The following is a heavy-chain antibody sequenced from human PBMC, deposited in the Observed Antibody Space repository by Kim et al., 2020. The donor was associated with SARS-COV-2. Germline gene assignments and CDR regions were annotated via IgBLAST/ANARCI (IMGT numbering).Heavy chain of an antibody. D-gene: IGHD4-17*01. CDR1: GFTFSSYS. Sequence: GGSLRLSCAASGFTFSSYSMNWVRQAPGKGLEWVSSISSSSSYIYYADSVKGRFTISRDNAKNSLYLQMNSLRAEDTAGYYCARDLPYGDYGDYFDYWGQGTLVTVSS. J-gene: IGHJ4*02. V-gene: IGHV3-21*01. CDR3: ARDLPYGDYGDYFDY. CDR2: ISSSSSYI.